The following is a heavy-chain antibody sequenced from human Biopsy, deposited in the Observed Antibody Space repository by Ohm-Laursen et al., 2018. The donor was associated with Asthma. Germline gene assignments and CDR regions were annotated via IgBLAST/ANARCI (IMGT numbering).Heavy chain of an antibody. Sequence: SLRLSCAASGFVFRSHAMHWDRQAPGKGLEWVAVVSYDGGVAHYADSMKGRFTISRDNAKSTLYLQMNRLRTDDTAVYYCAKRRGYSDLTDFDHWGQGTLVTVSS. D-gene: IGHD3-3*01. CDR3: AKRRGYSDLTDFDH. V-gene: IGHV3-30*18. CDR2: VSYDGGVA. J-gene: IGHJ4*02. CDR1: GFVFRSHA.